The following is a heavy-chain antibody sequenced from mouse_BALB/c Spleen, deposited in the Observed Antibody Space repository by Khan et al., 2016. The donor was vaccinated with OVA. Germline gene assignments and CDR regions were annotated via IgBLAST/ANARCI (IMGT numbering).Heavy chain of an antibody. CDR1: GYTFTSYT. Sequence: VQLQQSGAELARPGASVKMSCKASGYTFTSYTMHWVKQRPGQGLDWIGYINPSIPFTNYNQKFKDKATLTADKSSSTAYMQLSSLTSEDSAVYYGAREGAYYRNDGGFAYWGQGTLVTVSA. J-gene: IGHJ3*01. D-gene: IGHD2-14*01. V-gene: IGHV1-4*01. CDR2: INPSIPFT. CDR3: AREGAYYRNDGGFAY.